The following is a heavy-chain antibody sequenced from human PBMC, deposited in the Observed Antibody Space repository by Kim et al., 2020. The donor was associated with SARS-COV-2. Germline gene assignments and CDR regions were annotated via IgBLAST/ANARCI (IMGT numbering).Heavy chain of an antibody. CDR2: INAGNGNT. CDR3: AIQWGSGSYWFDP. Sequence: ASVKVSCKASGYTFTSYAMHWVRQAPGQRLEWMGWINAGNGNTKYSQKFQGRVTITRDTSASTAYMELSSLRSEDMAVYYCAIQWGSGSYWFDPWGQGTLVTVSS. J-gene: IGHJ5*02. CDR1: GYTFTSYA. V-gene: IGHV1-3*01. D-gene: IGHD3-10*01.